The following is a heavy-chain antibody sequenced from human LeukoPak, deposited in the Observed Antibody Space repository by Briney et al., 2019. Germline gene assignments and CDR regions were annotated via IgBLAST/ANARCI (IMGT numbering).Heavy chain of an antibody. CDR2: RNPNSGHT. J-gene: IGHJ5*02. CDR3: ASGRRNIIIVPAGFHWFAP. CDR1: GYTFTSFD. V-gene: IGHV1-8*01. Sequence: RASVMVSCVASGYTFTSFDINWVRQGPGQGIEWMGWRNPNSGHTCYPQKFQGRVTMTRNTSISTAYMELSSLRSEATAVSYCASGRRNIIIVPAGFHWFAPWGQGTLVTVSS. D-gene: IGHD2-2*01.